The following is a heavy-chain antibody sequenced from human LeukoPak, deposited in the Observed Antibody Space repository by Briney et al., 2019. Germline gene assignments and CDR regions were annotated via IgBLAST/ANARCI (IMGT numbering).Heavy chain of an antibody. Sequence: GGSLRLSCSPSGYTFSSCEMQWVRQAPGKGLEYVSTISSNGGNIYYADSVKGRFTISRDNSKNTLHLQMSSLRPDDTAVYYCGREWDRAIDCGQATLVTVSS. D-gene: IGHD1-26*01. J-gene: IGHJ4*02. V-gene: IGHV3-64D*06. CDR1: GYTFSSCE. CDR2: ISSNGGNI. CDR3: GREWDRAID.